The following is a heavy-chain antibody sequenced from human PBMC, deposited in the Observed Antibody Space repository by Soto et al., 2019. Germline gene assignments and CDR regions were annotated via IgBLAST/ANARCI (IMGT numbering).Heavy chain of an antibody. D-gene: IGHD3-3*01. CDR3: AGTYYDFWSGYYRFDY. V-gene: IGHV4-59*08. CDR2: IYYSGST. Sequence: SETLSLTCTVSGGSISSYYWSWIRQPPGKGLEWIGYIYYSGSTNYNPSLKSRVTISVDTSKNQFSLKLSSVTAADTAVYYCAGTYYDFWSGYYRFDYWGQGTLVTVSS. CDR1: GGSISSYY. J-gene: IGHJ4*02.